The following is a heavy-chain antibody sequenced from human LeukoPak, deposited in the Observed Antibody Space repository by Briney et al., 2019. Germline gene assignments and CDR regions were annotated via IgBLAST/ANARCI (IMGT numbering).Heavy chain of an antibody. CDR2: IYYSGNT. V-gene: IGHV4-39*02. D-gene: IGHD6-13*01. CDR1: GGSISSTSYY. CDR3: ARRRISAAGMGYNWFDP. Sequence: SETLTLTCTVPGGSISSTSYYWGWVRQPPGKGLEWIGTIYYSGNTFYSSSLKSRVTTSVDTSKNHFSLKLSSVTAADTAVYYCARRRISAAGMGYNWFDPWGQGTLVTVSS. J-gene: IGHJ5*02.